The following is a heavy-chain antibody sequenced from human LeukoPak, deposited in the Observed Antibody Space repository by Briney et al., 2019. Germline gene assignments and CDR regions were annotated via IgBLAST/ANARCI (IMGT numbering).Heavy chain of an antibody. CDR2: IYYSGST. CDR3: ARYPYGSGTNWYFDL. V-gene: IGHV4-39*01. CDR1: GGSTSSSSYY. Sequence: PSETLSLTCTVSGGSTSSSSYYWGWIRQPPGKGLEWIGSIYYSGSTYYNPSLKSRVTISVDTSKNQFSLKLSSVTAADTAVYYCARYPYGSGTNWYFDLWGRGTLVTVSS. D-gene: IGHD3-10*01. J-gene: IGHJ2*01.